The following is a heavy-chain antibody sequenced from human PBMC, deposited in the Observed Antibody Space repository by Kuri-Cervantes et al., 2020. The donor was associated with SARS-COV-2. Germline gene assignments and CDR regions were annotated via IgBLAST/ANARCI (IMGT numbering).Heavy chain of an antibody. J-gene: IGHJ4*02. D-gene: IGHD3-10*01. Sequence: ASVKVSCKASGYTFTSYDINWVRQAPGQGLEWMGWINPNSGGTNYAQKFQGRVTMTRDTSISTAYMELSRLRSDDTAVYYCARTPSAGQPNHFDYWGQGTLVTVSS. V-gene: IGHV1-2*02. CDR2: INPNSGGT. CDR3: ARTPSAGQPNHFDY. CDR1: GYTFTSYD.